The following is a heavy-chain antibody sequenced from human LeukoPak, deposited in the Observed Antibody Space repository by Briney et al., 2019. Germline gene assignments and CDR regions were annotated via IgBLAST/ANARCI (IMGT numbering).Heavy chain of an antibody. D-gene: IGHD6-6*01. V-gene: IGHV3-53*01. Sequence: TSETLSLTCAVYGGSFSGYYWSWVRQAPGKGLEWVSVIYSGGSTYNADSVKGRFTISRDTSKNTLSLQMNSLRAEDTAVYYCASLSLGHYWGQGTLVTVSS. CDR2: IYSGGST. CDR3: ASLSLGHY. J-gene: IGHJ4*02. CDR1: GGSFSGYY.